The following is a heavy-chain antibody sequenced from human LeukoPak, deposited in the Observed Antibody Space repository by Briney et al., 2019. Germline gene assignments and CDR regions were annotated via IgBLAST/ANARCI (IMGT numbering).Heavy chain of an antibody. J-gene: IGHJ4*02. V-gene: IGHV1-24*01. CDR2: FVRGVGAM. CDR3: AAGGFFDLLPY. D-gene: IGHD3-9*01. CDR1: GYNLTELS. Sequence: ASVKVSCKVSGYNLTELSMHWVRQAPGKGLEWMEGFVRGVGAMVYAQRFQGRVTMTEDTSPDTVYMELSSVKSEDTAVYYCAAGGFFDLLPYWGQGTLVTVSS.